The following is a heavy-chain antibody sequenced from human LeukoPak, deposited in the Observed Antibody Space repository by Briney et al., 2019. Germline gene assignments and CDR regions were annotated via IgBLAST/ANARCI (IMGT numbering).Heavy chain of an antibody. D-gene: IGHD3-3*01. V-gene: IGHV3-30*18. CDR2: ISSDGSNK. CDR3: AKGRFLEWFPLFDY. J-gene: IGHJ4*02. Sequence: GGSLRLSCAASGFTFSSYGMHWVRQAPGKGLEWVAVISSDGSNKYYADSVKGRFTISRDNSKNTLYLQMNSLRAEDTAVYYCAKGRFLEWFPLFDYWGQGTLVTVSS. CDR1: GFTFSSYG.